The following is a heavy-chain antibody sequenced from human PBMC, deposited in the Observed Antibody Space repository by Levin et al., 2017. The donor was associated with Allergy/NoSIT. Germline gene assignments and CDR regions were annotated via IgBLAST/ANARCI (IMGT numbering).Heavy chain of an antibody. V-gene: IGHV3-21*01. CDR2: ITSSSTYI. Sequence: LSLTCAASGFTFSTYTMNWVRQAPGKGLEWVSSITSSSTYIYYADSVKGRFTISRDDAKKSLYLQMNSLRAEDTAVYYCASSSNYHSVLFDPWGQGTLVTVSS. CDR1: GFTFSTYT. CDR3: ASSSNYHSVLFDP. D-gene: IGHD1-26*01. J-gene: IGHJ5*02.